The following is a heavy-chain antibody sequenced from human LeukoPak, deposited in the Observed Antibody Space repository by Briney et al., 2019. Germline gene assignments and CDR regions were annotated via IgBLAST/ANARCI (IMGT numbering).Heavy chain of an antibody. CDR2: VYQSGST. Sequence: SETLSLTCSVSGYSINSGHYWGWIRQPPGKGLEWIGNVYQSGSTYYNPSLKSRVTISVDTSKDQFSLKLSSVTAADTAVYYCARLGYCSGGGCYGDYWGQGALVTVSS. CDR1: GYSINSGHY. D-gene: IGHD2-15*01. J-gene: IGHJ4*02. V-gene: IGHV4-38-2*02. CDR3: ARLGYCSGGGCYGDY.